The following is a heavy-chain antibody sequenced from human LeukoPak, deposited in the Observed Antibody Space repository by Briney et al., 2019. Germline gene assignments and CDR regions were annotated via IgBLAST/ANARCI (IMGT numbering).Heavy chain of an antibody. Sequence: PGGSLRLSRAASGFSASSNYMSWVRQAPGKGLEWVSIIYSGGSTYYADSVKGRFTISRDNSKNTLYLQMKSLRAEDTAVYYCARVSGLWNDDWGQGTLVTVSS. CDR2: IYSGGST. J-gene: IGHJ4*02. V-gene: IGHV3-53*01. CDR3: ARVSGLWNDD. D-gene: IGHD5-18*01. CDR1: GFSASSNY.